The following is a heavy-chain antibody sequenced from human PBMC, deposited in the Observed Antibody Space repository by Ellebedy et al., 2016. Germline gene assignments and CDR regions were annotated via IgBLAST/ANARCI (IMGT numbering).Heavy chain of an antibody. CDR2: ISSSGSTI. Sequence: GESLKISXAASGFTFSDYYMSWIRQAPGKGLEWVSYISSSGSTIYYADSVKGRFTISRDNAKNSLYLQMNSLRAEDTAVYYCARDEVVPAAMQYYYMDVWGKGTTVTVSS. J-gene: IGHJ6*03. CDR1: GFTFSDYY. D-gene: IGHD2-2*01. V-gene: IGHV3-11*01. CDR3: ARDEVVPAAMQYYYMDV.